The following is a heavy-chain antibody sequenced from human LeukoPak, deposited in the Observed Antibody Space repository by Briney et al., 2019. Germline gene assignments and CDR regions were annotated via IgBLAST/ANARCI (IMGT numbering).Heavy chain of an antibody. J-gene: IGHJ3*02. D-gene: IGHD2-2*01. CDR1: GFTFSSYA. CDR2: ISGSGGST. Sequence: QPGGSLRLSCAASGFTFSSYAMSWVRQAPGKGLEWVSAISGSGGSTYYADSVKGRFTISRDNSKNTLYLQMNSLRAEDTAVYYCAKDLATVVPAAMPAAFDIWGQGTMVTVSS. CDR3: AKDLATVVPAAMPAAFDI. V-gene: IGHV3-23*01.